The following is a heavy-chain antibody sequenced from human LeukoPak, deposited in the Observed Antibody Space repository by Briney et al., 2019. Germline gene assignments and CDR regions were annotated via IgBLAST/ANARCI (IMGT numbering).Heavy chain of an antibody. CDR3: AKDAVLGGAQLFDY. D-gene: IGHD1-26*01. CDR1: GFTFSSYA. CDR2: ISGSGGST. V-gene: IGHV3-23*01. J-gene: IGHJ4*02. Sequence: GGSLRLSCAASGFTFSSYAMSWVRQAPGKGLEWVSAISGSGGSTYYADSVKGRFTISRDNSKNMLYLQMNSLRADDTAVYYCAKDAVLGGAQLFDYWGQGTLVTVSS.